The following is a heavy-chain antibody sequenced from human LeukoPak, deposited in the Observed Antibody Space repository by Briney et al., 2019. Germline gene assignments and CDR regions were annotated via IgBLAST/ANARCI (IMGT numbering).Heavy chain of an antibody. CDR1: GFTFSSYW. D-gene: IGHD3-3*01. J-gene: IGHJ4*02. CDR2: IKQDGSEK. Sequence: GGSLRLSCAASGFTFSSYWMSWVRQAPGKGLEWVANIKQDGSEKYYVDSVKGRFTISRDNAKNSLYLQMNSLRAEDTAVYYCARLPYYYDFWSGYPYYFDYWGQGTLVTVSS. V-gene: IGHV3-7*01. CDR3: ARLPYYYDFWSGYPYYFDY.